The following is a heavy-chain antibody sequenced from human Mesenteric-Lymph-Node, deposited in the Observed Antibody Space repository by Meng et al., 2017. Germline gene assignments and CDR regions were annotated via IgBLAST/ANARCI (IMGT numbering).Heavy chain of an antibody. V-gene: IGHV3-30*01. J-gene: IGHJ4*02. CDR3: ANSPSGGYSYGYLLVGFDY. Sequence: QVQLVESGGGVVQPGRSLRLSCAASGFTFSSYAMHWVRQAPGKGLEWVAVISYDGSNKYYADSVKGRFTISRDNSKNTLYLQMNSLRAEDTAVYYCANSPSGGYSYGYLLVGFDYWGQGALVTVSS. D-gene: IGHD5-18*01. CDR1: GFTFSSYA. CDR2: ISYDGSNK.